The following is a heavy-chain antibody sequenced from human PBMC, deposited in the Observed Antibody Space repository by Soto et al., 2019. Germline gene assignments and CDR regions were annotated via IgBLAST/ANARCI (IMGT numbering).Heavy chain of an antibody. CDR3: ARALVTYYDFWSGYNPLRGYFDY. V-gene: IGHV4-34*01. CDR2: INHSGST. CDR1: GGSISGYY. D-gene: IGHD3-3*01. J-gene: IGHJ4*02. Sequence: PSETLSLTCAVYGGSISGYYWSWPLPPPGKGVVGIGEINHSGSTNYNPSLKSRVTISVDTSKNQFSLKLSSVTAADTAVYYCARALVTYYDFWSGYNPLRGYFDYWGQGTLVTVSS.